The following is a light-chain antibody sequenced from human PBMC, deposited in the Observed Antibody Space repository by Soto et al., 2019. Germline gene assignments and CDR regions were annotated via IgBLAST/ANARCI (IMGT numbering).Light chain of an antibody. Sequence: QSALTQPASVSGSPGQSITISCTGTSSDVWSYNLVSWYQQHPGKAPKLMIYEVSKRPSGVSNRFSGSKSGNTASLTISGLQAEDEADYYCCSYAGSSTSPYVFGTGTKVTVL. J-gene: IGLJ1*01. CDR3: CSYAGSSTSPYV. CDR1: SSDVWSYNL. V-gene: IGLV2-23*02. CDR2: EVS.